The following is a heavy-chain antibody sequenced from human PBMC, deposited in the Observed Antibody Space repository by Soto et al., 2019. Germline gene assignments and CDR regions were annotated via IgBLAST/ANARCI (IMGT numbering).Heavy chain of an antibody. CDR2: ISSSSSYI. CDR3: ARDQDVVVVPLTFDY. J-gene: IGHJ4*02. CDR1: GFTFSSYS. Sequence: PGGSLRLSCAASGFTFSSYSMNWVRQAPGKGLEWVSSISSSSSYIYYADSVKGRFTISRDNAKNSLYLQMNSLRAEDTAVYYCARDQDVVVVPLTFDYWGQGTLVTVSS. D-gene: IGHD2-15*01. V-gene: IGHV3-21*01.